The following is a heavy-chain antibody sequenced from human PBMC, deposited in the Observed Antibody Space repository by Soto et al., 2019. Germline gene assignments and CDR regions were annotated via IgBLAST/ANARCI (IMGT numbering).Heavy chain of an antibody. Sequence: VHLVESGGGLVKPGGSLRLSCAASGFTFSSYSMNWVRQAPGKGLEWVSFISSSGGSTYYADSVKGRFTISRDNSKNTLYLQMNSLRAEDTAVYYCAKDTRYFDDSYNWFDPWGQGPLVTVSS. CDR2: ISSSGGST. CDR3: AKDTRYFDDSYNWFDP. V-gene: IGHV3-23*04. CDR1: GFTFSSYS. J-gene: IGHJ5*02. D-gene: IGHD3-9*01.